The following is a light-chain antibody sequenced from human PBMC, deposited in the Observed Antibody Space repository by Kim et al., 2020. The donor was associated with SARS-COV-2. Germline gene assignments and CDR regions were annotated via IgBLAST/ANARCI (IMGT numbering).Light chain of an antibody. CDR1: SLRPYD. Sequence: GQTVWITCQGDSLRPYDATWYQQTPGQAPVVVIYGKNRRPSGIPDRFSGSTSGNTASLTITGAEVEDEADYYCNSRDSSGNHWVFGGGTQLTVL. V-gene: IGLV3-19*01. CDR2: GKN. CDR3: NSRDSSGNHWV. J-gene: IGLJ3*02.